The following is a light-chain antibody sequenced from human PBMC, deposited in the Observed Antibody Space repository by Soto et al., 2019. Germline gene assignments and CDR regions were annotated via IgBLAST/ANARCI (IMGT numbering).Light chain of an antibody. CDR2: DAS. CDR3: QQRSNWPRWT. V-gene: IGKV3-11*01. CDR1: QSVSSY. J-gene: IGKJ1*01. Sequence: EIVLTQSPATLSLSPGERATLSCRASQSVSSYLAWYQQKPSQAPRLLIYDASNRATGIPARFSGSGSGTDFTLTISSLEPEDFAVYYCQQRSNWPRWTFGQGTKVEIK.